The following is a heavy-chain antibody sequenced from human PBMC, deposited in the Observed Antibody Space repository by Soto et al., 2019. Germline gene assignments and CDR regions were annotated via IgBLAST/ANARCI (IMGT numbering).Heavy chain of an antibody. V-gene: IGHV4-4*07. CDR2: IYATGTT. J-gene: IGHJ5*02. CDR1: GASISGFY. Sequence: SETLSLTCTVSGASISGFYWSWIRKSAGKGLEWIGRIYATGTTDYNPSLKSRVMMSVDTSKKQFSLKLSSVTAADTAVYYCVRDGTKTLRDWFDPWGQGISVTVLL. D-gene: IGHD1-1*01. CDR3: VRDGTKTLRDWFDP.